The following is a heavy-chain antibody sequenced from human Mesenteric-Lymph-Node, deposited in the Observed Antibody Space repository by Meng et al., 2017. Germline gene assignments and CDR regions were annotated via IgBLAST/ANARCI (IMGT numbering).Heavy chain of an antibody. J-gene: IGHJ4*02. CDR3: ARDPGFGIAAGDY. V-gene: IGHV4-34*01. CDR2: INHSGGT. CDR1: GGSFSCYY. Sequence: QVQSQQWGAGLLKPSETLSLPCAGHGGSFSCYYWSWIRQPPGKGLEWIGEINHSGGTNYNPSLKSRVTISVDTSKNQFSLKLSSVTAADTAVYYCARDPGFGIAAGDYWGQGTLVTVSS. D-gene: IGHD6-25*01.